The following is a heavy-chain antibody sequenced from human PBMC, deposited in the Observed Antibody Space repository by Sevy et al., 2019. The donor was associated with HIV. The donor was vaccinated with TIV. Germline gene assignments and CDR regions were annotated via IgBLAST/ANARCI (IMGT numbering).Heavy chain of an antibody. CDR3: ARVPQWLGPSFDS. J-gene: IGHJ4*02. CDR2: IYNGGTT. Sequence: SETLSLTCTVSGASMRSSHYWGWIRQPPGKGLEWIGSIYNGGTTYYNPSLKTRLTVSVDTSKNQFSLKLSSVTAADTAFYYCARVPQWLGPSFDSWGQGTLVTVSS. CDR1: GASMRSSHY. V-gene: IGHV4-39*01. D-gene: IGHD6-19*01.